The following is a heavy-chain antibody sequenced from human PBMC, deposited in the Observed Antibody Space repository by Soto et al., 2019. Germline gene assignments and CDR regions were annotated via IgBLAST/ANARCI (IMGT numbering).Heavy chain of an antibody. CDR1: GFTFSNAW. CDR2: IKSKIDGETT. Sequence: GSLRLSCAASGFTFSNAWMSWVRQAPGKGLEWVGRIKSKIDGETTDYAAPVKGRFTISRDDSKDTLYLQMNSLKTEDTAVYYCATTRVDIVVVSPAMSYFDYWGQGTLVTVSS. J-gene: IGHJ4*02. V-gene: IGHV3-15*01. CDR3: ATTRVDIVVVSPAMSYFDY. D-gene: IGHD2-2*01.